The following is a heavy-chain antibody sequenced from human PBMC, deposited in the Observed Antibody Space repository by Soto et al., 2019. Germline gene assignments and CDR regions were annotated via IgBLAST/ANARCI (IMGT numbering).Heavy chain of an antibody. Sequence: QVQLVQSGAEVKKPGSSVKVSCKASGGTFSSYAISWVRQAPGQGLEWMGGIIPIFGTANYAQKFQGRVTITADESTSTAYMELSRLRSEDTAVYYCARGRYGIAAAGYYYYYYGMDVWGQGTTVTVSS. J-gene: IGHJ6*02. CDR2: IIPIFGTA. CDR1: GGTFSSYA. D-gene: IGHD6-13*01. V-gene: IGHV1-69*01. CDR3: ARGRYGIAAAGYYYYYYGMDV.